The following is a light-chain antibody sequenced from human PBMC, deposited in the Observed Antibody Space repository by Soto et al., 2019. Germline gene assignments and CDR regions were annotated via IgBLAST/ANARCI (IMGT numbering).Light chain of an antibody. Sequence: QSVLTQPASVSGSPVQSITISCTGTSSDVGGYNYVSWYQQHPGKAPKLMIYEVSNRPSGVANRFSGSKSGNTASLTIAGIQAENEADYYCSSYTSMSTLIFGSGTKVTVL. CDR2: EVS. J-gene: IGLJ1*01. CDR3: SSYTSMSTLI. V-gene: IGLV2-14*01. CDR1: SSDVGGYNY.